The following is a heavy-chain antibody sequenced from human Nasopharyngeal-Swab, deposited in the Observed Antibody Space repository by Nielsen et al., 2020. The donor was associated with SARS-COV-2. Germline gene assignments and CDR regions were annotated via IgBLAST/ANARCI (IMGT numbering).Heavy chain of an antibody. V-gene: IGHV5-51*01. CDR1: GYSFTSYW. J-gene: IGHJ5*02. D-gene: IGHD5-12*01. CDR3: AMPGDSGYDYH. Sequence: GGSLRLSCKGSGYSFTSYWIGWVRQMPEKGLEWMGIIYPGDSDTRYSPSFQGQVTISADKSISTAYLQWSSLKASDTAMYYCAMPGDSGYDYHWGQGTLVTVSS. CDR2: IYPGDSDT.